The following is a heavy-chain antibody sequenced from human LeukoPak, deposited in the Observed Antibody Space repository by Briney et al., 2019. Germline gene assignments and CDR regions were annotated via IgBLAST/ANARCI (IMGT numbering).Heavy chain of an antibody. D-gene: IGHD6-6*01. CDR2: IIPIFGTA. Sequence: SVKVSCKASGGTFSSYAISWVRQTPGQGLEWMGGIIPIFGTANYAQKFQSRVTITAAESTSTAYMEQSSLRSEDTAVYYCARGSVGSIAAPSAAFDIWGQGTMVTVSS. CDR3: ARGSVGSIAAPSAAFDI. V-gene: IGHV1-69*13. J-gene: IGHJ3*02. CDR1: GGTFSSYA.